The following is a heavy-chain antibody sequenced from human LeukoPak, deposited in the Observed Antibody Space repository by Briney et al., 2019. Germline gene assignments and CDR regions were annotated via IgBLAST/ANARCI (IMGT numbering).Heavy chain of an antibody. Sequence: GGSLRLFCAASGFTFDDYAMHWVRQAPGKGLEWVSGISWNSGSIVYADSVKGRFTISRDNAKNSLYLQMNSLRAEDTALYYCAKNSGSYSFYYFDYWGQGTLVTVSS. CDR1: GFTFDDYA. D-gene: IGHD1-26*01. V-gene: IGHV3-9*01. CDR2: ISWNSGSI. CDR3: AKNSGSYSFYYFDY. J-gene: IGHJ4*02.